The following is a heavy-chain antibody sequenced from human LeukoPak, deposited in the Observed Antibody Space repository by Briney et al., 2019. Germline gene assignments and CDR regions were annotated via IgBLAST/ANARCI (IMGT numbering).Heavy chain of an antibody. CDR1: GFTFSNAW. D-gene: IGHD6-19*01. CDR3: TTDGSGWYYYSEYFQH. V-gene: IGHV3-15*01. CDR2: IKSKTDGGTT. Sequence: PGGSLRLSCAASGFTFSNAWMSWVRQAPGKGLERVGRIKSKTDGGTTDYAAPVKGRFTISRDDSKNTLYLQMNSLKTEDTAVYYCTTDGSGWYYYSEYFQHWGQGTLVTVSS. J-gene: IGHJ1*01.